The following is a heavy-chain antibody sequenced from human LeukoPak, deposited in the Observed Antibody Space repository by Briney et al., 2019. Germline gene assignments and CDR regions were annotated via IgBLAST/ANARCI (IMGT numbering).Heavy chain of an antibody. J-gene: IGHJ1*01. V-gene: IGHV3-30*04. CDR2: ISYDGSNK. Sequence: GGSLRLSCAASGFTFSSYAMHWVRQAPGKGLEWVAVISYDGSNKYYADSVKGRFTIPRDNSKNTLYLQMNSLRAEDTAVYYCARGEDGFWSGYVEHWGQGTLVTVSS. CDR1: GFTFSSYA. CDR3: ARGEDGFWSGYVEH. D-gene: IGHD3-3*01.